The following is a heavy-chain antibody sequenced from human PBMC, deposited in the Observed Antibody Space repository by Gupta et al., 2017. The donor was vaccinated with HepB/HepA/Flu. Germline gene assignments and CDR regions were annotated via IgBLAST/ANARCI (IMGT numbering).Heavy chain of an antibody. CDR2: ISSSGNSG. CDR1: GLTFSSYN. V-gene: IGHV3-48*02. CDR3: ATNGTTMTTAPFPAFDI. D-gene: IGHD4-17*01. Sequence: EVQLVESGGGLVQPGGSLRLSCAVSGLTFSSYNMNWVRQAPGKGLEWLSYISSSGNSGFYTDSVRGRFTISRDNAKNSLNLQMSNLRDEDTAVYYCATNGTTMTTAPFPAFDIWGRGTMVTVSS. J-gene: IGHJ3*02.